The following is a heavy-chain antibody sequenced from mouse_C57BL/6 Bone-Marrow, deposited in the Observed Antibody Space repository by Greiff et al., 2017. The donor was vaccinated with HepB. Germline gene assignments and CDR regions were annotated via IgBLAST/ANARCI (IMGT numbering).Heavy chain of an antibody. Sequence: EVQLVESGPGLVKPSQSLSLTCSVTGYSITSGYYWNWIRQFPGNKLEWMGYISYDGSNNYNPSLKNPISITRDTSKNQFFLKLNSVTTEDTATYYCARDNYGSFYAMDYWGQGTSVTVSS. J-gene: IGHJ4*01. CDR3: ARDNYGSFYAMDY. D-gene: IGHD1-1*01. CDR1: GYSITSGYY. CDR2: ISYDGSN. V-gene: IGHV3-6*01.